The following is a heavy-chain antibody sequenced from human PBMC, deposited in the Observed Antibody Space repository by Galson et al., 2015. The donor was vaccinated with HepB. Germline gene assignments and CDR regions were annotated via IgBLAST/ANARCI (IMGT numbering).Heavy chain of an antibody. CDR3: ARSPRVGPAYYYGMDV. Sequence: PALVKPTQTLTLTCTFSGFSLSTSGMCVSWIRQPPGKALEWLALIDWDDDKYYSTSLKTRLTISKDTSKNQVVLTMTNMDPVDTATYYCARSPRVGPAYYYGMDVWGQGTTVTVSS. J-gene: IGHJ6*02. V-gene: IGHV2-70*01. D-gene: IGHD1-26*01. CDR2: IDWDDDK. CDR1: GFSLSTSGMC.